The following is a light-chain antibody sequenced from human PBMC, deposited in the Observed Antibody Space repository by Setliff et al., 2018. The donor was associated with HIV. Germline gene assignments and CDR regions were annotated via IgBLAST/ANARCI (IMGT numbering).Light chain of an antibody. CDR2: DVN. Sequence: QSVLTQPRSVSGSPGQSVTISCTGTSSDVGGYNSVSWYQQHPGKVPKLMIYDVNKRPSGVPDRFSGSKSGNTASLTISGLQAEDEADYYCAAWDDSLNEPFYVFGTGTKVTVL. J-gene: IGLJ1*01. V-gene: IGLV2-11*01. CDR1: SSDVGGYNS. CDR3: AAWDDSLNEPFYV.